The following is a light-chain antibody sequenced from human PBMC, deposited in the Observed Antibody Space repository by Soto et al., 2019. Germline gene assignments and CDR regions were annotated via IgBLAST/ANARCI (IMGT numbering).Light chain of an antibody. CDR2: LGS. V-gene: IGKV2-28*01. J-gene: IGKJ1*01. CDR3: MQALQTLWT. Sequence: DIVVTQSPLSLSVTPGEPASISCKSSQSLLHSNGYNYLDWYLQKPGQSPQLLIYLGSNRASGVPDRFSGSGSGTDFTLKISRVEAEDVGVYYCMQALQTLWTFGQGAKVDIK. CDR1: QSLLHSNGYNY.